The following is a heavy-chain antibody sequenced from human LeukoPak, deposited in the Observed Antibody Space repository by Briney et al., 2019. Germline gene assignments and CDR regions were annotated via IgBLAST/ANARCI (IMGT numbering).Heavy chain of an antibody. CDR3: ARGYFDWFTYYYYYMDV. V-gene: IGHV3-23*01. D-gene: IGHD3-9*01. CDR1: GFTFSSYA. Sequence: PGGSLRLSCAASGFTFSSYAMSWVRQAPGKGLEWVSSIRDSAYRTYYADSVKGRFTISRDNSKNTLYLQMNSLRAEDTAVYYCARGYFDWFTYYYYYMDVWGKGTTVTISS. CDR2: IRDSAYRT. J-gene: IGHJ6*03.